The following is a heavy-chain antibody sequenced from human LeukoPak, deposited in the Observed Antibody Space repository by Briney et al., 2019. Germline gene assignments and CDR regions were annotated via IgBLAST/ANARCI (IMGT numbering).Heavy chain of an antibody. D-gene: IGHD2-2*01. J-gene: IGHJ6*02. CDR2: IKQDGIEK. CDR3: ARVYCSSTSCYPFYYYYYGMDV. V-gene: IGHV3-7*01. Sequence: GGSLRFSCEASGFTFSTYWMNWVRQAPGKGLEWVANIKQDGIEKYYVDSVKGRFTISRDNAKNSLYLQMNSLRAEDTAVYYCARVYCSSTSCYPFYYYYYGMDVWGQGTTVTVSS. CDR1: GFTFSTYW.